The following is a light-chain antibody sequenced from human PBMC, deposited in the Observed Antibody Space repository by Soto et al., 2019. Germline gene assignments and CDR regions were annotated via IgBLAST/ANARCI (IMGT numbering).Light chain of an antibody. V-gene: IGKV3D-20*01. J-gene: IGKJ3*01. Sequence: EIVLTQSPATLSLSPGERATLSCGASQSISSYLAWYQQKPGLAPRLLIYDASSRATGIPDRFSGSGSGTDFTLTISRLEHEDFAGYYCQQYGTSLTFGPGTKVDIK. CDR3: QQYGTSLT. CDR1: QSISSY. CDR2: DAS.